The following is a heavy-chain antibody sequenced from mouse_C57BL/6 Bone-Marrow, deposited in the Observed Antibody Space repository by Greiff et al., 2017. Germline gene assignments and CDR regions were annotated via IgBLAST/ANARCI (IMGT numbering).Heavy chain of an antibody. V-gene: IGHV5-9*01. Sequence: EVMLVESGGGLVKPGGSLKLSCAASGFTFSSYTMSWVRQTPEKRLEWVATISGGGGNTYYPDSVKGRFTISRDNAKNTLYLQMSSLRSEDTALYYCARHPYYYGSSFHFDYWGQGTTLTVSS. CDR3: ARHPYYYGSSFHFDY. J-gene: IGHJ2*01. CDR1: GFTFSSYT. D-gene: IGHD1-1*01. CDR2: ISGGGGNT.